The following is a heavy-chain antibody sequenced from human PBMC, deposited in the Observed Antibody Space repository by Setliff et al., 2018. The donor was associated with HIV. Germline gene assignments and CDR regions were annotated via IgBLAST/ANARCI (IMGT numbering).Heavy chain of an antibody. CDR3: ARDGGLSITWEGPRSGFDP. D-gene: IGHD1-26*01. J-gene: IGHJ5*02. CDR1: GYSISSGYY. CDR2: IHHSGST. Sequence: PSETLSLTCAVSGYSISSGYYWGWIRQSPGKGLEWIGSIHHSGSTYYNLSLKSRVTISVDTSKNQFSLKLTSVTAADTAVYYCARDGGLSITWEGPRSGFDPWGQGTLVTVSS. V-gene: IGHV4-38-2*02.